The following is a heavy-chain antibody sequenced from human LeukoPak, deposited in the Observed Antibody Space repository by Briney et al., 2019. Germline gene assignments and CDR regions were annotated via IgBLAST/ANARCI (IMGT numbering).Heavy chain of an antibody. D-gene: IGHD3-3*01. V-gene: IGHV3-21*01. CDR1: GFTFSSYR. CDR2: ISSRRRYI. Sequence: GGSLRLSCAASGFTFSSYRVIDVRHPPGKGLEWVSSISSRRRYIYDAVTVKGRFTIARDNAKNSLYLQMNSLRAQYTAVYYSASDSADYDFWSGDYFDYWGQGTLVTASS. J-gene: IGHJ4*02. CDR3: ASDSADYDFWSGDYFDY.